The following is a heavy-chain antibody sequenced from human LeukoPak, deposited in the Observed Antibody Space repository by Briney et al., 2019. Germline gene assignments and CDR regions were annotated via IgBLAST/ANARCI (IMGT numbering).Heavy chain of an antibody. CDR1: GGSISSYY. J-gene: IGHJ6*02. D-gene: IGHD6-19*01. V-gene: IGHV4-59*12. CDR3: ARNRGWYATDV. Sequence: PSETLSLTCTVSGGSISSYYWSWIRQPPGKGLEWIGYIYNSGSTNHNPSLRSRVTISVDTSKNQFSLKLSSVTAADTAVYYCARNRGWYATDVWGQGAAVTVSS. CDR2: IYNSGST.